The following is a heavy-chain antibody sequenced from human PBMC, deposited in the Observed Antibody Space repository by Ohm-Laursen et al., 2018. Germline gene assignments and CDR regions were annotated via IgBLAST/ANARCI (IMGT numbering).Heavy chain of an antibody. J-gene: IGHJ6*02. CDR2: ISWNSGTI. V-gene: IGHV3-9*01. CDR3: ARGHKSGTYFGGMDV. D-gene: IGHD1-26*01. CDR1: GFTFDDYG. Sequence: RSLRLSCAASGFTFDDYGMHWVRQVPGKGLEWVSGISWNSGTIGYADSVKGRFSISRDNAKNSLYLQMNSLRAEDTAVYYCARGHKSGTYFGGMDVWGQGTTVTVSS.